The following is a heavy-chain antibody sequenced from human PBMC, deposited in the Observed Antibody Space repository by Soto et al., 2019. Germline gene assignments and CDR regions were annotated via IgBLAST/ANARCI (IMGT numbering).Heavy chain of an antibody. V-gene: IGHV3-23*01. CDR1: GFTFNDFG. J-gene: IGHJ4*02. CDR2: LNHDGRNT. Sequence: EVLLLESGGDLVQSGGSLRLSCEASGFTFNDFGMSWVRQTPGKGLEWVSTLNHDGRNTHYAASVEGRFTISRDNSKNTLYLQMGSLRAEDTAIYYCAKDAGNEESLFDYWGRGTLVTVSS. CDR3: AKDAGNEESLFDY.